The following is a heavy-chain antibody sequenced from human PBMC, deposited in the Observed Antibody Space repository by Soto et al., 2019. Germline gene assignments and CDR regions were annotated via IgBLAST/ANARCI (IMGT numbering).Heavy chain of an antibody. D-gene: IGHD4-17*01. J-gene: IGHJ4*02. V-gene: IGHV3-33*01. Sequence: SGGSLRLSCAASGFTFSSSGMHWVRQAPGKGLEWVAVIWFDGSYKYYADFVKGRFTISRDNSKNTLYLQMNSLRAEDTAVYYCTRHRMTAVTTFYFDYWGQGTLVTVSS. CDR2: IWFDGSYK. CDR3: TRHRMTAVTTFYFDY. CDR1: GFTFSSSG.